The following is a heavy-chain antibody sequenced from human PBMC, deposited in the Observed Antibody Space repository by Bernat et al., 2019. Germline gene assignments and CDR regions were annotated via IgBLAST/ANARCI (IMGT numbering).Heavy chain of an antibody. D-gene: IGHD4/OR15-4a*01. CDR1: GGSVSSGSYY. J-gene: IGHJ6*03. V-gene: IGHV4-61*01. CDR3: ARSDSDYALGLRYYYMDV. CDR2: IYYSGST. Sequence: QVQLQESGPGLVKPSETLSLTCTVSGGSVSSGSYYWSWIRQPPGKGLEWIGYIYYSGSTNYNPSLKSRVTISVDTSKNQFSLKLSSVTAADTAVYYCARSDSDYALGLRYYYMDVWGKGTTVTVSS.